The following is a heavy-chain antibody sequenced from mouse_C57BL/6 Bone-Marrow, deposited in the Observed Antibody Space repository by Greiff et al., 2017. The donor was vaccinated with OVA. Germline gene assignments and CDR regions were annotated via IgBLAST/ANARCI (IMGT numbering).Heavy chain of an antibody. CDR1: GFSLTSYG. CDR3: ARMAYYSTYYYAMDY. CDR2: IWGVGST. V-gene: IGHV2-6*01. D-gene: IGHD2-5*01. Sequence: VMLVESGPGLVAPSQSLSITCTVSGFSLTSYGVDWVRQSPGKGLEWLGVIWGVGSTNYNSALKSRLSISKDNSKSQVFLKMNSLQTDDTAMYYCARMAYYSTYYYAMDYWGQGTSVTVSS. J-gene: IGHJ4*01.